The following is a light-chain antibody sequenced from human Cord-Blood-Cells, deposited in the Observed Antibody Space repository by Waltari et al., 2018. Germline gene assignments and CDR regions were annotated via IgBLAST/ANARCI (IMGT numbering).Light chain of an antibody. CDR1: SSEVGGYNY. CDR3: SSYTSSSTWV. J-gene: IGLJ3*02. Sequence: QSALTQPASVSGSPGQSITISCTGTSSEVGGYNYVSWYQQHPAKAPKRMIYAVSNTPSVVSNRFSGSQAGNTASLTISGLQAEDEADYYCSSYTSSSTWVFGGGTKLTVL. V-gene: IGLV2-14*01. CDR2: AVS.